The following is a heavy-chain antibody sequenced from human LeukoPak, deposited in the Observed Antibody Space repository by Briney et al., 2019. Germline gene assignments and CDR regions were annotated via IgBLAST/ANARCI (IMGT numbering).Heavy chain of an antibody. Sequence: SETLSLTCTVSGGSISSYYWSWIRQPPGKGLEWIGYIYYSGSTNYNPSLKSRVTISVDTSKNQFSLKLSSVTAADTAGSHCGKTKTDYINSPPLYYMDVGGKGTTVTVSS. D-gene: IGHD4-11*01. CDR1: GGSISSYY. CDR2: IYYSGST. J-gene: IGHJ6*03. V-gene: IGHV4-59*01. CDR3: GKTKTDYINSPPLYYMDV.